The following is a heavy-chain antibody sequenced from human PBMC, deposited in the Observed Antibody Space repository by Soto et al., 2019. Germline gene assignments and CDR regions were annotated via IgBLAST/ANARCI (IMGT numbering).Heavy chain of an antibody. CDR1: GFIFDDYG. V-gene: IGHV3-20*04. Sequence: EVQLVESGGGVVRPGGSLRLSCAASGFIFDDYGMSWVRQAPGKGLEWVSGIHWNGGNTGYADSARGRFTISRDNAKNSLYLQMNSLGAEDTALYYCVRGWRWFDPWGQGTLVTVSS. CDR3: VRGWRWFDP. CDR2: IHWNGGNT. J-gene: IGHJ5*02. D-gene: IGHD2-15*01.